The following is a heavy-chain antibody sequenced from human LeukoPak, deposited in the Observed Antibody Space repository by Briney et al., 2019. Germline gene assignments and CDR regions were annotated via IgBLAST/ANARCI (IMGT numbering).Heavy chain of an antibody. V-gene: IGHV3-23*01. CDR2: IIDNGDIT. Sequence: PGGSLRLSCAASGFTFSSYAMSWVRQAPGKGLEWVSGIIDNGDITYYANSVRGRFTISRDNSKNTLYPQMNSLRAEDTAVYYCAKLGGQQVYNYYVAVWGKGTTVAVSS. CDR1: GFTFSSYA. J-gene: IGHJ6*03. D-gene: IGHD3-16*01. CDR3: AKLGGQQVYNYYVAV.